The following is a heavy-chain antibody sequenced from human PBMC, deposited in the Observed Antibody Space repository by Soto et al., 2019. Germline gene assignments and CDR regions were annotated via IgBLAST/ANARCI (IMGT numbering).Heavy chain of an antibody. D-gene: IGHD1-26*01. CDR2: ISAYNGNT. CDR1: GYTFTSYG. V-gene: IGHV1-18*04. J-gene: IGHJ4*02. Sequence: ASVKVSCKASGYTFTSYGISWVRQAPVQGLEWMGWISAYNGNTNYAQKLQGRVTMTTDTSTSTAYMELRSPRSDDTAVYYCARVNSIVGATKNFDYWGQGTLVTVSS. CDR3: ARVNSIVGATKNFDY.